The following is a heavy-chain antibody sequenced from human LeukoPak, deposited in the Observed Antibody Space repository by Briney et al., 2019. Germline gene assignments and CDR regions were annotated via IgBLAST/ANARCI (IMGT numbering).Heavy chain of an antibody. V-gene: IGHV4-61*05. J-gene: IGHJ4*02. CDR3: ARRGYASSWSFDY. CDR2: IYYSGST. D-gene: IGHD6-13*01. CDR1: GFSISSSSYY. Sequence: PSETLSLTCTVSGFSISSSSYYWGWIRQPPGKGLVWIGYIYYSGSTKYNPSLKGRVTISVDTSKNQFSLKLSSVTAADTAVYYCARRGYASSWSFDYWGQGTLVTVSS.